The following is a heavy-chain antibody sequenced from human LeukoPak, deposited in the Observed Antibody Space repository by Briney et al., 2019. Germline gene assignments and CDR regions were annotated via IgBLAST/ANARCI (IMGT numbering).Heavy chain of an antibody. CDR3: ARDFGYYYDSSGPYDY. D-gene: IGHD3-22*01. V-gene: IGHV4-39*07. CDR2: IYYSGST. J-gene: IGHJ4*02. Sequence: RPSETLSLTCTVSGGSISSSSYYWGWLRQPPGKGLEWIGSIYYSGSTYYNPSLKSRVTISVDTSKNQFSLKLSSVTAADTAVYYCARDFGYYYDSSGPYDYWGQGTLVTVSS. CDR1: GGSISSSSYY.